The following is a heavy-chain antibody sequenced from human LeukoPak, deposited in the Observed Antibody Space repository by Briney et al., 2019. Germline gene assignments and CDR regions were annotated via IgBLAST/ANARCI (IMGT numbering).Heavy chain of an antibody. D-gene: IGHD3-3*01. CDR2: IYYSGST. Sequence: SETLSLTCTVSGGSISSSSYYWGWIRQPPGKGLEWIGSIYYSGSTYYNPSLKSRVTISVYTSKNQFSLKLSSVTAADTAVYCCARQAHYDFWSGYFRSNGMDVWGQGTTVTVSS. V-gene: IGHV4-39*01. CDR1: GGSISSSSYY. J-gene: IGHJ6*02. CDR3: ARQAHYDFWSGYFRSNGMDV.